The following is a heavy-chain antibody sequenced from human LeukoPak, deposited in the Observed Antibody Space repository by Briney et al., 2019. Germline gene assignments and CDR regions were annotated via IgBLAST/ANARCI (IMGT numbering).Heavy chain of an antibody. D-gene: IGHD2-2*01. Sequence: PSQTLSLTCTVSGGSISSSSYYWGWIRQPPGKGLEWIGSIYYSGSTYYNPSLKSRVTISVDTSKNQFSLKLSSVTAADTAVYYCARHDWVRVVPALANWFDPWGQGTLVTVSS. CDR1: GGSISSSSYY. J-gene: IGHJ5*02. CDR3: ARHDWVRVVPALANWFDP. CDR2: IYYSGST. V-gene: IGHV4-39*01.